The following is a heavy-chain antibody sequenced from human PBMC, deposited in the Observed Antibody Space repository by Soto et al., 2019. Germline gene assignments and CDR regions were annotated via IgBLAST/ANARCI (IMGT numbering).Heavy chain of an antibody. V-gene: IGHV4-59*01. Sequence: QVQLQESGPGLVRPTDTLSLTCTVSGGSISSYYWSWIRQPPGKGLEWIAYIYYSGSTNYNPSLKSRATRSIDTSKNQFPLHLSSGTAADTAVYYCARDLLIGDGCGNHRILDPWGQGTLVTVSS. J-gene: IGHJ5*02. D-gene: IGHD3-22*01. CDR2: IYYSGST. CDR3: ARDLLIGDGCGNHRILDP. CDR1: GGSISSYY.